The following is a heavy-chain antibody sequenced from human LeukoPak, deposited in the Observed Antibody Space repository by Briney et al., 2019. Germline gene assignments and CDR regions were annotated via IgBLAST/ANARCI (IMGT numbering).Heavy chain of an antibody. CDR1: GYTFTSYD. CDR3: ARGLARTSMVTRGGVRFDY. V-gene: IGHV1-8*01. Sequence: NPGASVKVSCKASGYTFTSYDINWVRQATGQGLEWMGWMNPNSGNTGYAQKFQGRVTMTRNTSISTANMELSSLRSEDTAVYYCARGLARTSMVTRGGVRFDYWGQGTLVTVSS. CDR2: MNPNSGNT. J-gene: IGHJ4*02. D-gene: IGHD5-18*01.